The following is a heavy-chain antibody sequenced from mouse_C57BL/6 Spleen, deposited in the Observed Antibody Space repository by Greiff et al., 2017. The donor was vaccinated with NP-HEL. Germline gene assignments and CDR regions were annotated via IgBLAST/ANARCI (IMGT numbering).Heavy chain of an antibody. CDR2: IDPENGDT. CDR3: TRWLPHAMDY. Sequence: EVQLVESGAELVRPGASVKLSCTASGFNIKDDYMHWVKQRPEQGLEWIGWIDPENGDTEYASKFQGKATITADTSSNTAYLQLSSLTSEDTAVYYCTRWLPHAMDYWGQGTSVTVSS. CDR1: GFNIKDDY. D-gene: IGHD2-3*01. V-gene: IGHV14-4*01. J-gene: IGHJ4*01.